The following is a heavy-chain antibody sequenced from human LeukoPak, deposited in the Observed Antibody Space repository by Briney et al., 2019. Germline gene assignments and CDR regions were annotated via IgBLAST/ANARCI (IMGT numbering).Heavy chain of an antibody. CDR2: IIPIFGTA. V-gene: IGHV1-69*13. CDR1: GGTFSSYA. D-gene: IGHD2-15*01. CDR3: ATRTGVVVAATGSHNWFDP. J-gene: IGHJ5*02. Sequence: ASVKVSCKASGGTFSSYAISWVRQAPGQGLEWMGGIIPIFGTATYAQKFQGRVTITADESASTAYMELSSLRSEDTAVYYCATRTGVVVAATGSHNWFDPWGQGTLVTVSS.